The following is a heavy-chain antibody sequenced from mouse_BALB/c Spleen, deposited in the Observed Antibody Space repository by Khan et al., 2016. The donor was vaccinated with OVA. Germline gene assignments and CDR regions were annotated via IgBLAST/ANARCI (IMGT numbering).Heavy chain of an antibody. V-gene: IGHV5-6-5*01. Sequence: EVELVESGGDLVKPGGSLKLSCAASGFTFRSYVMSWVRQTPEKRLEWVASISRGGRTYSPDRVKGRFTISRDNARNILDLQMSSLRSEDTAMYYCAREAYRYDEDYFDYGGQGTTLTVSS. CDR2: ISRGGRT. J-gene: IGHJ2*01. CDR1: GFTFRSYV. D-gene: IGHD2-14*01. CDR3: AREAYRYDEDYFDY.